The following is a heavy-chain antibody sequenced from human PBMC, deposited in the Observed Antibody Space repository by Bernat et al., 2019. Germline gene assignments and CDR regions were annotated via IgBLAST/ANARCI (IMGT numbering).Heavy chain of an antibody. V-gene: IGHV3-21*01. CDR1: GFTFSSYS. CDR3: ARYLGTTVANIDY. CDR2: ISSSSSYI. Sequence: EVQLVESGGGLVKPGGSLRLSCAASGFTFSSYSMNWVRQAPGKGLEWVSSISSSSSYIYYADSVKGRFTISRDNAKNSLYLQMNSLRAEDTAVYYCARYLGTTVANIDYWGQGTLVTVSS. D-gene: IGHD1-14*01. J-gene: IGHJ4*02.